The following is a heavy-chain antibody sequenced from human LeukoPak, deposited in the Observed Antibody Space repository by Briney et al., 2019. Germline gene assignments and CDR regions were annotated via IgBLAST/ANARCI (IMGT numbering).Heavy chain of an antibody. Sequence: SETLSLTCTVSGYSISSGYYWGWIRQPPGKGLEWIGSIYHSGSTYYNPSLKSRVTISVDTSKNQFSLKLSSVTAADTAVYYCARALKDCSGGSCYSAPDYWGQGTLVTVSS. J-gene: IGHJ4*02. V-gene: IGHV4-38-2*02. CDR3: ARALKDCSGGSCYSAPDY. CDR1: GYSISSGYY. D-gene: IGHD2-15*01. CDR2: IYHSGST.